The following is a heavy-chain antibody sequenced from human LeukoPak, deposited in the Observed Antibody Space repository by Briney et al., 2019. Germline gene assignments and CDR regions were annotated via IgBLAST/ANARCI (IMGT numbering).Heavy chain of an antibody. V-gene: IGHV4-61*02. CDR1: GGSISSSSYY. J-gene: IGHJ4*02. CDR2: IYTSGTT. CDR3: ARGLWFGDENPPYFDY. D-gene: IGHD3-10*01. Sequence: PSETLSLTCTVSGGSISSSSYYWGWIRQPPGKGLEWIGRIYTSGTTNYNPSLKSRVTISIDTSKNQFSLKLSSVTAADTAVYYCARGLWFGDENPPYFDYWGQGTLVTVSS.